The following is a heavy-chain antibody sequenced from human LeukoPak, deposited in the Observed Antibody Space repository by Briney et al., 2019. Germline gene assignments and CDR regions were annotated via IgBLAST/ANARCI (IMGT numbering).Heavy chain of an antibody. CDR3: ARRAGAYSHPYDY. J-gene: IGHJ4*02. D-gene: IGHD4/OR15-4a*01. CDR1: GFTVSSSS. CDR2: IYSDNT. Sequence: GGSLRLSCTVSGFTVSSSSMSWVRQAPGKGLEWVSFIYSDNTHYSDSEKGRFTISRDNSKNTLYLQMNSLRAEDTAVYYCARRAGAYSHPYDYWGQGTLVTVSS. V-gene: IGHV3-53*01.